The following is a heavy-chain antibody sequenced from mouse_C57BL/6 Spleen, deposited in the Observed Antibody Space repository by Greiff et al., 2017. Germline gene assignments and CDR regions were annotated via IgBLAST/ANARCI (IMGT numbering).Heavy chain of an antibody. CDR2: INPSNGTT. V-gene: IGHV1-53*01. CDR3: AANYDGYFYYFDY. J-gene: IGHJ2*01. CDR1: GYTFTSYW. D-gene: IGHD2-3*01. Sequence: QVQLQQSGTELVKPGASVKPGASGYTFTSYWMHWVKQRPGQGLEWIGNINPSNGTTSYNQKFKGKATLTVDQSSSTAYMQLNSLTSEDSAVYYCAANYDGYFYYFDYWGQGTTLTVSS.